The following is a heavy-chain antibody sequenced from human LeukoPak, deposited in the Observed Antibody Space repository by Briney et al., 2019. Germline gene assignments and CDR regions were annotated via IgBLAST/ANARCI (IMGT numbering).Heavy chain of an antibody. V-gene: IGHV1-2*06. CDR2: INPNSGGT. CDR1: GYTFTGYY. Sequence: ASVKVSCEASGYTFTGYYMHWVRQAPGQGLEWMGRINPNSGGTNYAQKFQGRVTVTRDTSISTAYMELSRLRSDDTAVYYCAREVVVVPAAMGHYDFWSGYYTGDAFDIWGQGTMVTVSS. D-gene: IGHD3-3*01. J-gene: IGHJ3*02. CDR3: AREVVVVPAAMGHYDFWSGYYTGDAFDI.